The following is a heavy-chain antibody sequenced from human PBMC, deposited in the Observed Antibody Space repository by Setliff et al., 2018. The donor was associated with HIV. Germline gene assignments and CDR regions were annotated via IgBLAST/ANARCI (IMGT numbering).Heavy chain of an antibody. Sequence: PSETLSLTCTVSGGSISGYHWNWVRQTPWKGLEWIGYSYTSRGTNYNHSLRTRVIISVDTSNQFCLKLSSVTAADAAVYYCARSPSYRSSWEYYFDYWGQGRLVTVSS. CDR1: GGSISGYH. V-gene: IGHV4-4*09. CDR3: ARSPSYRSSWEYYFDY. CDR2: SYTSRGT. J-gene: IGHJ4*02. D-gene: IGHD6-13*01.